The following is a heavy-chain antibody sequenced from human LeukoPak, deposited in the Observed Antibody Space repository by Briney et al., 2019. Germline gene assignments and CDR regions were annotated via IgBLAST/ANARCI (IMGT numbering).Heavy chain of an antibody. D-gene: IGHD2-15*01. Sequence: SETLSLTCTVSGGSISSSSYYWGWIRQPPGKGLEWIGSIYYSGSTYYNPSLKSRVTISVDTSKNQFSPKLSSVTAADTAVYYCASSYCSGGSCYNPWGQGTLVTVSS. CDR1: GGSISSSSYY. CDR3: ASSYCSGGSCYNP. CDR2: IYYSGST. V-gene: IGHV4-39*07. J-gene: IGHJ5*02.